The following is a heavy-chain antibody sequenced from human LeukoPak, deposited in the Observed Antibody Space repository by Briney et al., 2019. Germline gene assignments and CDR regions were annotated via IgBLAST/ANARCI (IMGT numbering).Heavy chain of an antibody. CDR3: ARSKSYSSGWTDFDW. Sequence: GGSLRLSCAASGFXFSSHDMHWVRQPTGKGLEWVSVIGTAGNTYYADSVKGRFTISRENARNSLLLQMDNLRAEDTAVYYCARSKSYSSGWTDFDWWGQGTLVTVSS. CDR1: GFXFSSHD. CDR2: IGTAGNT. V-gene: IGHV3-13*01. D-gene: IGHD6-19*01. J-gene: IGHJ4*02.